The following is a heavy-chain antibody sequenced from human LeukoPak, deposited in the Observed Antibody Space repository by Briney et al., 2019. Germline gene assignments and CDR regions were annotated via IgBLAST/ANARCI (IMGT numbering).Heavy chain of an antibody. V-gene: IGHV3-9*01. CDR2: ISWNSDNL. D-gene: IGHD6-19*01. CDR1: GFTFDDYA. Sequence: GRSLRLSCAASGFTFDDYAMHWVRQAPGKGLEWVSGISWNSDNLNYVDSVKGRFTISRDNAKNSLYLQMNSLRAEDTAVYYCARANSDWYRALDSWGQGTLVSVSS. CDR3: ARANSDWYRALDS. J-gene: IGHJ4*02.